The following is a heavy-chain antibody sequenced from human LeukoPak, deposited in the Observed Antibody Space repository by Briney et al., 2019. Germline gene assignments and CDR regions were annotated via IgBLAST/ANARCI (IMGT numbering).Heavy chain of an antibody. D-gene: IGHD1-26*01. CDR1: GYIFTSYC. V-gene: IGHV5-51*01. J-gene: IGHJ3*01. CDR2: IYPGDSGP. Sequence: GESLKISCKGSGYIFTSYCIGWVRQMPGKGLEWMGIIYPGDSGPTYSPSFQGQVTISVDKSISTAYLQWSSLQASDTAMYYCGMSGDRVPLQDDVFDVWGQGTMVTVST. CDR3: GMSGDRVPLQDDVFDV.